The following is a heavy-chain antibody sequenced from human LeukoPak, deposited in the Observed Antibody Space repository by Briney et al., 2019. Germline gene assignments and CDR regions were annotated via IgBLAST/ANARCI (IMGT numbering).Heavy chain of an antibody. Sequence: GGSLRLSRAASGFTFSYAWMAWVRQAPGKGLEWVANINQDGSTKQYVDSVRGRFTISRDNAKNSLYLEMNSLRAEDTGLYHCARDMKGNLDYWGQGTLVTVSS. V-gene: IGHV3-7*01. D-gene: IGHD3-16*01. J-gene: IGHJ4*02. CDR1: GFTFSYAW. CDR3: ARDMKGNLDY. CDR2: INQDGSTK.